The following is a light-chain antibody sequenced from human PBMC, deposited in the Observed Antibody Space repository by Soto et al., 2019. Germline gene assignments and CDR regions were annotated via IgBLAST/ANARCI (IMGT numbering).Light chain of an antibody. J-gene: IGLJ2*01. Sequence: QSALTQPPSASRSPGQSVTISCTGTSSDVGDYQFVSWYQQHPGKAPKLMIYEVTKRPSGVPDRFSGSKSGNTASLTVSGLQTEDEADYYCSSYSGSNNPVVFGGGTKVTVL. CDR1: SSDVGDYQF. V-gene: IGLV2-8*02. CDR2: EVT. CDR3: SSYSGSNNPVV.